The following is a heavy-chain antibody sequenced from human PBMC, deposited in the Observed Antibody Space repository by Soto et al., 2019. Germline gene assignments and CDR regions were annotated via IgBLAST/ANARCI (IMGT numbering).Heavy chain of an antibody. Sequence: SVKVSWKASGGTFSSYAISWVRQAPGQGLEWMGGIIPIFGTANYAQKFQGRVTITADESTSTAYMELSSMRSEDTAVYYCARDGNIVATIYNYYGMDVWGQGTTVTVSS. CDR3: ARDGNIVATIYNYYGMDV. J-gene: IGHJ6*02. V-gene: IGHV1-69*13. D-gene: IGHD5-12*01. CDR1: GGTFSSYA. CDR2: IIPIFGTA.